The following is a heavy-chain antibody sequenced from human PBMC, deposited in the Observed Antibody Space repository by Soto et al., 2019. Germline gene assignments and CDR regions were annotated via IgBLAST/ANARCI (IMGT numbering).Heavy chain of an antibody. D-gene: IGHD6-19*01. Sequence: QVQLQESGPGLVKPSGTLSLTCAVSGGSISSTNWWSWVRQPPGKGLEWIGEIYHSGSTNYNPSLRSRVTISVDKSNNQFSLKLSSVTAADTAVYYCARPQTYSSGGSAPFDIWGQGTMVTVSS. CDR1: GGSISSTNW. CDR2: IYHSGST. V-gene: IGHV4-4*02. CDR3: ARPQTYSSGGSAPFDI. J-gene: IGHJ3*02.